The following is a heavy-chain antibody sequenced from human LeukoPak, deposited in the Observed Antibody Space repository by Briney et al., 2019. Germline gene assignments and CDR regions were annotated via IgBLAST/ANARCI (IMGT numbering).Heavy chain of an antibody. CDR2: IRYDGSNK. D-gene: IGHD3-22*01. J-gene: IGHJ4*02. Sequence: PGGSLRLSCAASGFTFSSYAMSRVRQAPGKGLEWVAFIRYDGSNKYYADSVKGRFTISRDNSKNTLYLQMNSLRAEDTAVYYCARDAGSSGYYGVRYWGQGTLVTVSS. CDR1: GFTFSSYA. CDR3: ARDAGSSGYYGVRY. V-gene: IGHV3-30*02.